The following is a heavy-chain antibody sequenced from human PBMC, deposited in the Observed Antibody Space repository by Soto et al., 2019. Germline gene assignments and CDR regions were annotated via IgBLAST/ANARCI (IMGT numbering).Heavy chain of an antibody. CDR1: GGSISSYY. J-gene: IGHJ4*02. V-gene: IGHV4-59*01. D-gene: IGHD2-21*01. CDR2: IYYSGST. CDR3: ARTRGADVEGFDY. Sequence: QVQLQESGPGLVKPSETLSLTCTVSGGSISSYYWSWIRQPPGKGLEWIGYIYYSGSTNYNPSLKSRVTISVDTSKNRFSLKLSSVTAADTAVYYCARTRGADVEGFDYWGQGTLVTVSS.